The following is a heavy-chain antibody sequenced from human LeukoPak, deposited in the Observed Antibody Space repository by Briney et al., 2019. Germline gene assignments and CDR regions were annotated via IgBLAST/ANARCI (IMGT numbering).Heavy chain of an antibody. V-gene: IGHV3-21*01. CDR3: ARVLRYCSGGNCYSGGLGYMDV. J-gene: IGHJ6*03. CDR1: GFTFSSHS. Sequence: GGSLRLSCAASGFTFSSHSMNWVRQAPGKGLEWVSSISSSSTYIYYADSMKGRFTISRDNAKNSLYLQMNSLRAEDTAVYYCARVLRYCSGGNCYSGGLGYMDVWGKGTTVTISS. D-gene: IGHD2-15*01. CDR2: ISSSSTYI.